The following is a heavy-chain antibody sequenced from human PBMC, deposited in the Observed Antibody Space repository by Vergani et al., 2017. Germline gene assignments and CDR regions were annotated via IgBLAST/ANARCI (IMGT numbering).Heavy chain of an antibody. Sequence: QVQLVESGGGVVQPGRSLRLSCAASGFTLNSYGMHWVRQAPGKGLEWVAVIWYDGSNKYYADSVKGRFTISRDNSKNTLYLQMNSLRAEDTAVYYCARALYSSSQFDYWGQGTLVTVSS. J-gene: IGHJ4*02. V-gene: IGHV3-33*08. CDR1: GFTLNSYG. CDR2: IWYDGSNK. CDR3: ARALYSSSQFDY. D-gene: IGHD6-13*01.